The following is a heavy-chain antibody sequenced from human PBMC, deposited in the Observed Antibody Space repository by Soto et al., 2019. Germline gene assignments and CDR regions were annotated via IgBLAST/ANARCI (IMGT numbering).Heavy chain of an antibody. CDR3: ARDRPMDYYGSGSYYYYGMDV. Sequence: SETLSLTCTVSGGSISSSSYYWGWIRQPPGKGLEWIGSIYYSGSTYYNPSLKSRVTISVDTPKNQFSLKLSSVTAADTAVYYCARDRPMDYYGSGSYYYYGMDVWGQGTTVTVSS. J-gene: IGHJ6*02. D-gene: IGHD3-10*01. V-gene: IGHV4-39*07. CDR2: IYYSGST. CDR1: GGSISSSSYY.